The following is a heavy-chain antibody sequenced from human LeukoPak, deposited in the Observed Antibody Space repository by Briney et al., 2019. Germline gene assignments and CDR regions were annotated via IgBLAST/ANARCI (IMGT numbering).Heavy chain of an antibody. CDR3: AKGIAAAGTGRFDY. J-gene: IGHJ4*02. V-gene: IGHV3-9*01. D-gene: IGHD6-13*01. CDR1: GFTFDDYA. CDR2: ISWNSGSM. Sequence: GRSLRLSCAASGFTFDDYAMHWVRQAPGKGLEWVSGISWNSGSMGYADSVKGRFTISRDNAKKSLYLQMNSLRAEDTALYYCAKGIAAAGTGRFDYWGQGTRVTVSS.